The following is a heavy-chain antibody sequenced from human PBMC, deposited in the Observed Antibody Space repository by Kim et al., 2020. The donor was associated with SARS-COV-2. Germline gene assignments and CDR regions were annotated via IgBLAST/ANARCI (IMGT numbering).Heavy chain of an antibody. CDR1: GGTFSSYA. CDR2: IIPIFGTA. D-gene: IGHD2-21*02. Sequence: SVKVSCKASGGTFSSYAISWVRQAPGQGLEWMGGIIPIFGTANYAQKFQGRVTITADESTSTAYMELSSLRSEDTAVYYCARGCCTVVTPGAFDIWGQGTMVTVSS. J-gene: IGHJ3*02. CDR3: ARGCCTVVTPGAFDI. V-gene: IGHV1-69*13.